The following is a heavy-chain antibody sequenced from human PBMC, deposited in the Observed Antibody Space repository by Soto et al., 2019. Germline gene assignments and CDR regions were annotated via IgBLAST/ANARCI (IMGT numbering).Heavy chain of an antibody. CDR3: ARGVGDGLLVGHGYFDL. CDR2: IYHSGSN. Sequence: QLQLQESGSGLVKPSQTLSLTCAVSGGSISSGGYSWSWIRQPPGKGLEWIGYIYHSGSNYYNPPPKSGGTISVGGSKNQFPLKLRSVTAAETAVYYCARGVGDGLLVGHGYFDLWGRGTLVTVSS. CDR1: GGSISSGGYS. D-gene: IGHD1-26*01. J-gene: IGHJ2*01. V-gene: IGHV4-30-2*01.